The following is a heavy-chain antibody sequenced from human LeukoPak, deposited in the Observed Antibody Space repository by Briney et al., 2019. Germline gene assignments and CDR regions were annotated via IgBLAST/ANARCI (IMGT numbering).Heavy chain of an antibody. CDR3: ARGSHSSSWYRETANLQHYYYYYYMDV. V-gene: IGHV4-4*07. CDR1: GGSINSYY. J-gene: IGHJ6*03. Sequence: SETLSLTCTVSGGSINSYYWSWIRQPAGKGLEWIGRIYTSGSTNYNPSLKSRVTMSVDTSKNQFSLKLSSVTAADTAVYYCARGSHSSSWYRETANLQHYYYYYYMDVWGKGTTVTVSS. CDR2: IYTSGST. D-gene: IGHD6-13*01.